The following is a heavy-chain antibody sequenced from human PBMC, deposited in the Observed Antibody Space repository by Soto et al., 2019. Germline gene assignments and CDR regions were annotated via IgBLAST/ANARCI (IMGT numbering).Heavy chain of an antibody. J-gene: IGHJ4*02. CDR2: ISGSGGST. CDR1: GFTFSTYA. Sequence: GGSLRLSCAASGFTFSTYAMSWVGQAPGKGLEWVSAISGSGGSTYYADSVKGRFTISRDNSKNTLYLQMNSLRAEDTAVYYCAKDRKSGSGWYWDYWGQGTLVTVSS. CDR3: AKDRKSGSGWYWDY. D-gene: IGHD6-19*01. V-gene: IGHV3-23*01.